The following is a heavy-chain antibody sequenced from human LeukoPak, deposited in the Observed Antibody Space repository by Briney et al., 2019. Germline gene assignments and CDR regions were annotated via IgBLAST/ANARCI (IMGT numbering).Heavy chain of an antibody. D-gene: IGHD3-9*01. CDR1: GGSISSYY. V-gene: IGHV4-59*12. J-gene: IGHJ4*02. CDR2: IYYSGST. CDR3: ARRPLRYFDWFPRVFDY. Sequence: PSETLSLTCTVSGGSISSYYWSWIRQPPGKGLEWIGYIYYSGSTNYNPSLKSRVTISVDTSKNQFSLKLSSVTAADTAVYYCARRPLRYFDWFPRVFDYWGQGTLVTVSS.